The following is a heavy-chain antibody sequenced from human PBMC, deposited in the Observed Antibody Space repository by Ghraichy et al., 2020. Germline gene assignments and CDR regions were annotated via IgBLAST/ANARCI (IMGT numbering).Heavy chain of an antibody. J-gene: IGHJ5*02. CDR1: DYSISSGYY. Sequence: SETLSLTCTVSDYSISSGYYWGWIRQPPGKGQEWIGSIYHSGSTYYNPSLKSRVTILVDTSKNQFSLNLTSVSAADTAVYYCARETHNYGSGSYPDNWFEPWAQGTPGTVRS. V-gene: IGHV4-38-2*02. CDR3: ARETHNYGSGSYPDNWFEP. CDR2: IYHSGST. D-gene: IGHD3-10*01.